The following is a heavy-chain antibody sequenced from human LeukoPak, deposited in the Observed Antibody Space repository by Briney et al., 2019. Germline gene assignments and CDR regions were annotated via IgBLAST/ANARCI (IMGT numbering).Heavy chain of an antibody. J-gene: IGHJ1*01. Sequence: GGSLRLSCAASGFTYINYAMSWVRRAPGKGLEWVSGISGSGDTTYYADSVKGRFTISRDNSKNTLFLQMNSLRAEDTAVYYCAKGPPSSSAQYFQHWGQGTLVTVSS. D-gene: IGHD6-6*01. CDR2: ISGSGDTT. CDR1: GFTYINYA. CDR3: AKGPPSSSAQYFQH. V-gene: IGHV3-23*01.